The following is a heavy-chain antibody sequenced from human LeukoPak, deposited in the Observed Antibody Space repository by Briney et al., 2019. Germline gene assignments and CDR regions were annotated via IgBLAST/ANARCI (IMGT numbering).Heavy chain of an antibody. D-gene: IGHD1-26*01. J-gene: IGHJ4*02. CDR3: ARGSYYVH. V-gene: IGHV1-18*01. CDR2: ISTYSDRI. CDR1: GGTFSSYA. Sequence: GASVKVSCKASGGTFSSYAISWVRQAPGQRLEWMGWISTYSDRIKYAQNFQGRLTMTTDTSTSTAYMDLRGLTSDDTAMYYCARGSYYVHWGQGTLVTVPS.